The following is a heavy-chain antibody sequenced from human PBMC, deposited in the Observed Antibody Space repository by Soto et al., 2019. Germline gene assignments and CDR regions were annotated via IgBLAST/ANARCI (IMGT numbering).Heavy chain of an antibody. CDR3: VKPPVITASYYYYDMDV. J-gene: IGHJ6*02. Sequence: EAQLLESGGGLVQPGGSLRLSCAASGFTFSTYPMSWVRQAPGKGLEWVSGISGSGISTYYTDSVKGRFTISRDNSKNTVFLQMNSLRDEDTAVYYCVKPPVITASYYYYDMDVWGQGPTVTVSS. CDR1: GFTFSTYP. V-gene: IGHV3-23*01. CDR2: ISGSGIST. D-gene: IGHD4-4*01.